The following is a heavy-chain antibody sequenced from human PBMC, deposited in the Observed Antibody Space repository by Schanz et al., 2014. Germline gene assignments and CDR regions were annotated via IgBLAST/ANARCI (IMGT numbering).Heavy chain of an antibody. J-gene: IGHJ5*02. V-gene: IGHV1-8*01. CDR3: ARGRGCTGGSCYSWFDL. D-gene: IGHD2-15*01. Sequence: QVQLVQSGAELRKPGTSVKVSCKTSGYTFSNDDINWVRQAIGQGPEWMGWMQPDSGKTHYAEKFQGRVAMTRDTSRSTAYMELSSLRAEDTAVYYCARGRGCTGGSCYSWFDLWGQGTLVTVAS. CDR1: GYTFSNDD. CDR2: MQPDSGKT.